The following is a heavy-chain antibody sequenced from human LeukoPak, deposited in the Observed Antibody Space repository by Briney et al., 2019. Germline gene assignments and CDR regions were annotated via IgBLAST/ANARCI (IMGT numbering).Heavy chain of an antibody. D-gene: IGHD5-18*01. V-gene: IGHV3-66*01. J-gene: IGHJ4*02. CDR2: IYSDGRT. Sequence: GGSLRLSCAVSGFIVSNNYMYWVRQAPGKGLEWVSAIYSDGRTYYADSVRGRFTISRDNSKSTLYLQMNSPRAEDTAVYYCSRAGYTYKTRAQWGQGTLVTVSS. CDR1: GFIVSNNY. CDR3: SRAGYTYKTRAQ.